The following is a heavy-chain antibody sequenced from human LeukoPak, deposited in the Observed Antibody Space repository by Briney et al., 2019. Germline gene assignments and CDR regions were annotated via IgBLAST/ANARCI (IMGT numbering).Heavy chain of an antibody. CDR1: GGSISGYY. CDR3: ARHLAGRIFTFNY. D-gene: IGHD6-19*01. J-gene: IGHJ4*02. CDR2: MYYSGTT. Sequence: PSETPSLSCTVSGGSISGYYWSWIRQPPGKGLEWIGYMYYSGTTTYSPSLKSRVTISLDTPKNQFSLKLNSVTAADTAVYYCARHLAGRIFTFNYWGQGTLVTVSS. V-gene: IGHV4-59*01.